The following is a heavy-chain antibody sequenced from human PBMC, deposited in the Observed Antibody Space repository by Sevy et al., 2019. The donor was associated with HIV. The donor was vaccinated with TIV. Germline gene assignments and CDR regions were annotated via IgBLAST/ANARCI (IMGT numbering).Heavy chain of an antibody. D-gene: IGHD6-13*01. CDR3: ARNYSRRPGWFDP. V-gene: IGHV3-53*01. CDR1: GFDVSNNY. J-gene: IGHJ5*02. Sequence: GGSVRLSCAGSGFDVSNNYMSWVRQAPGKGLEWVSIIYSSGTTYYADSVKGRFTISRDKSKNTVYLQMSSLRADDTAFYHCARNYSRRPGWFDPWGQGTLVTVSS. CDR2: IYSSGTT.